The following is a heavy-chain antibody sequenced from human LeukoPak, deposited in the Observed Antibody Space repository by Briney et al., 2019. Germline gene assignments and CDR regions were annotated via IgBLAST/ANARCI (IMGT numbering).Heavy chain of an antibody. J-gene: IGHJ4*02. CDR3: ARSPNYYFGRSGYSAALDY. V-gene: IGHV1-2*02. D-gene: IGHD3-22*01. CDR2: INPNSGGT. Sequence: ASVKVSCKASGYTFTGYYMHWVRQAPGQGLEWMGWINPNSGGTNYAQKFQGRVTMTRDTSISTAYMELSRLRSDDTAVYYCARSPNYYFGRSGYSAALDYWGQGTLVTVSS. CDR1: GYTFTGYY.